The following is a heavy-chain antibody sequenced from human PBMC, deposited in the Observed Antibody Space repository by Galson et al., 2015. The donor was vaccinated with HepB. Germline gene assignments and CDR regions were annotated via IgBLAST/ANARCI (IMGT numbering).Heavy chain of an antibody. D-gene: IGHD5-18*01. Sequence: QSGAEVKKPGESLKISCKGSGYSFTSYWIGWVRQMPGKGLEWMGIIYPGDSDTRYSPSFQGQVTISADKSISTAYLQWSSLKASDTAMYYWARQKRDTAMVTGYFDYWGQGTLVTVSS. V-gene: IGHV5-51*01. J-gene: IGHJ4*02. CDR3: ARQKRDTAMVTGYFDY. CDR1: GYSFTSYW. CDR2: IYPGDSDT.